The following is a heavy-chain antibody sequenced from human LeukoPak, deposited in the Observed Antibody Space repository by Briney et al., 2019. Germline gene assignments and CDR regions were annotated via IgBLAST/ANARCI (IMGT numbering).Heavy chain of an antibody. CDR1: GFNFNSYS. Sequence: GGSLRLSCGGSGFNFNSYSMNWVRRAPGKGLEWVASIVGSGSEMFYADSLKGRFTISRDNSKNSLYLQMNNLRVEETAVYYCAKVQSDIVGAMFFAFDVWGQGTMVSVSS. CDR3: AKVQSDIVGAMFFAFDV. CDR2: IVGSGSEM. D-gene: IGHD1-26*01. J-gene: IGHJ3*01. V-gene: IGHV3-21*06.